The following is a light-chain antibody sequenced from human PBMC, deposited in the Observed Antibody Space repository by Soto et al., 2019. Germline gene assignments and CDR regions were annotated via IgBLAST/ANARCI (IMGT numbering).Light chain of an antibody. V-gene: IGLV2-14*01. CDR1: SSDVGGYNY. CDR3: SSYTVSTPVV. J-gene: IGLJ3*02. Sequence: QSALTQPASVSGSPGQSITISCTGTSSDVGGYNYVSRYQQHPGKAPRLMIYEVSNRPSGVSNRFSGSKSGNTASLTISGLQAEDEADYYCSSYTVSTPVVFGGGTKLTVL. CDR2: EVS.